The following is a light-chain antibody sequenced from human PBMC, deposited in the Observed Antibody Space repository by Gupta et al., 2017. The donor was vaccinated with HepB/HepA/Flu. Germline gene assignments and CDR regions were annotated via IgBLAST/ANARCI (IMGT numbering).Light chain of an antibody. CDR2: AAS. Sequence: DIQMTQSPSSLSASVGDRVTITCRASQSISSYLNWYQQKPGKAPKLLIYAASNVQSGVPSRFSGSGSGTDITPTISMLHPEDFATYYSQRRDGTPYTFGQGTKLEIK. J-gene: IGKJ2*01. CDR3: QRRDGTPYT. CDR1: QSISSY. V-gene: IGKV1-39*01.